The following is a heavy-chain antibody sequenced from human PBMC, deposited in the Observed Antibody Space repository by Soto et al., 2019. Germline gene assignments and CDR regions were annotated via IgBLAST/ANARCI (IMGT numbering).Heavy chain of an antibody. CDR1: AGSISSRSHY. Sequence: QPQLQESGPGLVQPPETLSLTCTVSAGSISSRSHYWGWIRQSPGRHLEWIGSSYYRGSTHYNPSLKTRVTISVDTSKNQVSLKVYSVTAADTAVYYCATADGFGVVTPFFEYWGQGILVTVSS. V-gene: IGHV4-39*01. D-gene: IGHD3-3*01. CDR2: SYYRGST. J-gene: IGHJ4*02. CDR3: ATADGFGVVTPFFEY.